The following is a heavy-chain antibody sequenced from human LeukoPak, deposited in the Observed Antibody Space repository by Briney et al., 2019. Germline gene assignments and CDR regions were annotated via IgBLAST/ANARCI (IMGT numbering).Heavy chain of an antibody. V-gene: IGHV3-23*01. CDR2: ISGSGGST. Sequence: GGSLRLSCAASGFTFSSYAMSWVRQAPGKGLEWVSAISGSGGSTYYADSVEGRFTISRDNSKNTLYPQMNSLRAEDTAVYYCVKEHIVVVSGHFDYWGQGTLVTVSS. CDR3: VKEHIVVVSGHFDY. J-gene: IGHJ4*02. D-gene: IGHD2-21*01. CDR1: GFTFSSYA.